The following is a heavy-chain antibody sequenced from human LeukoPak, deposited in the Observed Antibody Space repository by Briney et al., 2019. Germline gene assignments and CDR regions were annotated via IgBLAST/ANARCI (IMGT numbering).Heavy chain of an antibody. Sequence: GASVKVSCKASGYTFTSYGISWVRQATGQGLEWMGWMNPNSGNTGYAQKFQGRVTMTRNTSISTAYMELSSLRSDDTAVYYCARGDRYGCSGGSCYEWFDPWGQGALVTVSS. D-gene: IGHD2-15*01. CDR3: ARGDRYGCSGGSCYEWFDP. J-gene: IGHJ5*02. CDR2: MNPNSGNT. CDR1: GYTFTSYG. V-gene: IGHV1-8*02.